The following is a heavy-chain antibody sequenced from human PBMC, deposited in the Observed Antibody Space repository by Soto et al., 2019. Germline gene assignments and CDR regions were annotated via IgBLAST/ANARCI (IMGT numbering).Heavy chain of an antibody. CDR1: GAALSSGGYF. Sequence: SETLSLTCTVSGAALSSGGYFYTWVRQPPGKGLEWLGYIYYSGGTNYNPSLKGRVTISLDKSKSQFALRLISVTAADTAVYYCTREQSDDNYFDPWGQGTQVTVSS. CDR2: IYYSGGT. D-gene: IGHD6-19*01. J-gene: IGHJ5*02. V-gene: IGHV4-61*08. CDR3: TREQSDDNYFDP.